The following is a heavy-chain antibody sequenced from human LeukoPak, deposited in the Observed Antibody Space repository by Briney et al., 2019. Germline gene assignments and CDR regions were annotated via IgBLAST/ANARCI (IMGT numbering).Heavy chain of an antibody. Sequence: GASVKVSCKASGGTFSSYAISWVRQAPGQGLEWMGGIIPIFGTANYAQKFQGRVTITADESTSTAYMELSSLRSEDTAVYYCASDSSGYYLIDYWGQGTLVTVSS. CDR2: IIPIFGTA. J-gene: IGHJ4*02. CDR1: GGTFSSYA. CDR3: ASDSSGYYLIDY. V-gene: IGHV1-69*13. D-gene: IGHD3-22*01.